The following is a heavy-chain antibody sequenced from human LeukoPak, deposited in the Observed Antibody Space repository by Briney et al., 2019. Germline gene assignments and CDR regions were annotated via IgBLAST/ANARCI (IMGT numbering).Heavy chain of an antibody. V-gene: IGHV1-46*01. J-gene: IGHJ3*02. CDR2: INPSGGST. D-gene: IGHD3-10*01. CDR3: ARTLYGSGILSAFDI. CDR1: GYTFTSYY. Sequence: ASVKVSCKASGYTFTSYYMHWVRQAPGQGLEWMGIINPSGGSTSYAQKFQGRVTMTRDTSTGTVYMELSSLRSEDTAVYYCARTLYGSGILSAFDIWGQGTMVTVSS.